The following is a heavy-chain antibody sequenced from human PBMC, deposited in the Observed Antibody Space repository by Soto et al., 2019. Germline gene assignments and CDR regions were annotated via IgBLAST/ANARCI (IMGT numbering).Heavy chain of an antibody. Sequence: PGGSLRLSCAASGFTFSSYGMHWVRQAPGKGLEWVAVISYDGSNKYYADSVKGRFTISRDNSKNTLYLQMNSLRAEDTAVYYCAKDRESSGYYTRGLDYRAQRTLVTGSS. CDR1: GFTFSSYG. CDR2: ISYDGSNK. D-gene: IGHD3-3*01. V-gene: IGHV3-30*18. J-gene: IGHJ4*02. CDR3: AKDRESSGYYTRGLDY.